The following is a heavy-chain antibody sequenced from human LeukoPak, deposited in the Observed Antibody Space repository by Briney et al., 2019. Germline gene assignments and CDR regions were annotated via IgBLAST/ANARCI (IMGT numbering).Heavy chain of an antibody. D-gene: IGHD2-15*01. CDR3: ARTPRYCSGGSCFDY. CDR1: GFTFSDYY. CDR2: ISSSSSYT. Sequence: GGSLRLSCAASGFTFSDYYMSWIRQAPGKGLEWVSYISSSSSYTNYADSVKGRFTISRDNAKNSLYLQMNSLRAEDTAVYYCARTPRYCSGGSCFDYWGQGTLVIVSS. J-gene: IGHJ4*02. V-gene: IGHV3-11*06.